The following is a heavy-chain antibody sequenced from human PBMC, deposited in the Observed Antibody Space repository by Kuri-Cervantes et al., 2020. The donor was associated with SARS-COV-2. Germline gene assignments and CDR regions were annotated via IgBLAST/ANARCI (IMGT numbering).Heavy chain of an antibody. CDR3: ARVSVQYYYDSSGFDY. J-gene: IGHJ4*02. Sequence: SESLSLTCTVSGGSISSIYWSWIRQPAGKGLEWNGYIYYSVSNNYNPSLKSRVTIPVDTSKNQFSLKLGSVTAAATAVYYGARVSVQYYYDSSGFDYWGQGTLVTVSS. D-gene: IGHD3-22*01. CDR2: IYYSVSN. CDR1: GGSISSIY. V-gene: IGHV4-59*08.